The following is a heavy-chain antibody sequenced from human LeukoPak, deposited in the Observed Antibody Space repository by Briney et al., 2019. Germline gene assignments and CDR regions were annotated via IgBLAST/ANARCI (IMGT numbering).Heavy chain of an antibody. CDR1: GGSISSYY. J-gene: IGHJ4*02. Sequence: SETLSLTCTVSGGSISSYYWSWIRQPPGKGLEWIGYIYYSGSTNYNPSLKSRVTLSVDTSKNQFSLKLSSVTAADTAVYYCARARGVGDYDYWGQGTLVTVSS. D-gene: IGHD4-17*01. CDR2: IYYSGST. CDR3: ARARGVGDYDY. V-gene: IGHV4-59*01.